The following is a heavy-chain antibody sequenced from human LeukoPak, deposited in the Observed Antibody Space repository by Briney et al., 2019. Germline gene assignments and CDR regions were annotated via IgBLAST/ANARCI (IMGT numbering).Heavy chain of an antibody. CDR2: ISYDGSNK. CDR1: GFTFSSYG. D-gene: IGHD3-10*01. CDR3: ARRSGSYDEAFDY. J-gene: IGHJ4*02. V-gene: IGHV3-30*03. Sequence: GGSLRLSCAASGFTFSSYGMHWVRQAPGKGLEWVAVISYDGSNKYYADSVKGRFTISRDNSKNTPYLQMNSLRAEDTAVYYCARRSGSYDEAFDYWGQGTLVTVSS.